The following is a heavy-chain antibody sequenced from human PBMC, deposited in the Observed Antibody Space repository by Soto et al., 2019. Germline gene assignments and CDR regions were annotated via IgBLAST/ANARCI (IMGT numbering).Heavy chain of an antibody. D-gene: IGHD3-10*01. Sequence: PSDTLSLTCTVSGDSISRSYWWRWRRQPPGKGLEWIGEVSQSGNTNYNPSLMSRLTISVDKSKNRFSLRLTYVTAADTGIYYCAREVPGLREVNRNWFDPWGQGTLVTSP. CDR1: GDSISRSYW. V-gene: IGHV4-4*02. CDR2: VSQSGNT. CDR3: AREVPGLREVNRNWFDP. J-gene: IGHJ5*02.